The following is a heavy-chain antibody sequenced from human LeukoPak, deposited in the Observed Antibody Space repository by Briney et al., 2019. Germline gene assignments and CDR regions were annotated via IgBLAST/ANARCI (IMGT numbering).Heavy chain of an antibody. CDR1: GYTFTGYY. CDR3: ARAITMVRGGYYFDY. D-gene: IGHD3-10*01. Sequence: ASVKVSCKASGYTFTGYYMHWVRQAPGQGLEWMGWINPHSGGTNYAQKFQGRVTMTRDTSISTAYMELSRLRSDDTAVYYCARAITMVRGGYYFDYWGQGTLVTVSS. CDR2: INPHSGGT. J-gene: IGHJ4*02. V-gene: IGHV1-2*02.